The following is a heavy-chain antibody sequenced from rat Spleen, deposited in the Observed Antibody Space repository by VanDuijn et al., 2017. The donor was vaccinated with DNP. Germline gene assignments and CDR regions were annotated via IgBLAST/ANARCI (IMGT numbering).Heavy chain of an antibody. CDR3: ARQGATEGIVSHCYFEF. V-gene: IGHV5-7*01. D-gene: IGHD1-11*01. Sequence: EVQLVESGGGLVQPGRSLKLSCAVSGITFSDHNMAWVRQAPKKGLEWVATITNTGGSIYYPDSVKGRFTIPRDNAQNTLSLQMNSLRSEDTAPYYCARQGATEGIVSHCYFEFWGPGTMVTVSS. J-gene: IGHJ1*01. CDR1: GITFSDHN. CDR2: ITNTGGSI.